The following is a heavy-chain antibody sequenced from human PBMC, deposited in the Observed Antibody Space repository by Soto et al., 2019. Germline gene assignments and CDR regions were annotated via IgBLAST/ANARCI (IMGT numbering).Heavy chain of an antibody. Sequence: SLKVSCKASGGTFSSYAISWVRQAPGQGLEWMGGIIPIFGTANYAQKFQGRVTITADESTSTAYMELSSLRSEDTAVYYCARVMQQLVLVGYFQHWGQGTLVTVSS. V-gene: IGHV1-69*13. CDR2: IIPIFGTA. CDR3: ARVMQQLVLVGYFQH. CDR1: GGTFSSYA. J-gene: IGHJ1*01. D-gene: IGHD6-13*01.